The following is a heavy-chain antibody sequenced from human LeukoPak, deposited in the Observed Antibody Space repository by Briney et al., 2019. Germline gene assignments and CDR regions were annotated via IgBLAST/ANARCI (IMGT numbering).Heavy chain of an antibody. CDR2: IDTSGDA. V-gene: IGHV3-13*01. Sequence: GGSLRLSCAAPGFTFSSFDIHWVRQTAGERLEWVSAIDTSGDAYYAGSVKGRFTISRENAKNSLHLQMSSLRAEDTAVYYCIRAVVPEVSGGYYYMDVWGKGTTVTVSS. D-gene: IGHD3-16*01. J-gene: IGHJ6*03. CDR1: GFTFSSFD. CDR3: IRAVVPEVSGGYYYMDV.